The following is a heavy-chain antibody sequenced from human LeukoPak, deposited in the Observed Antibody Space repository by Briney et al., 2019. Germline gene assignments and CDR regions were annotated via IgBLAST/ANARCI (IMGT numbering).Heavy chain of an antibody. CDR1: GFTITTYA. CDR2: ISGSGGSS. D-gene: IGHD6-19*01. Sequence: GGSLRLSCVVSGFTITTYAMSWVRQAPGKGLEWVSGISGSGGSSYYADSVKGRFTISRDSSKNTLYLQMNSLRAEDTAVYYCAKSTEVAVGRATDCWGQGTLVTVSS. J-gene: IGHJ4*02. V-gene: IGHV3-23*01. CDR3: AKSTEVAVGRATDC.